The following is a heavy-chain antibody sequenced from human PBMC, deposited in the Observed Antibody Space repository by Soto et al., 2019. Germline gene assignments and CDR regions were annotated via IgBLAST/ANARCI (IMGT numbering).Heavy chain of an antibody. Sequence: GGSLRLSCAASGFTFSSYGIHWVRQAPGKWLEWVSVITYDGTIKYYAYSVKGRFTISRDNSKNTIYLQMNSLRAEDTAVYYCAKSTAMFSSRIDYWAQGTLVTVYS. V-gene: IGHV3-30*18. CDR1: GFTFSSYG. D-gene: IGHD5-18*01. CDR2: ITYDGTIK. CDR3: AKSTAMFSSRIDY. J-gene: IGHJ4*02.